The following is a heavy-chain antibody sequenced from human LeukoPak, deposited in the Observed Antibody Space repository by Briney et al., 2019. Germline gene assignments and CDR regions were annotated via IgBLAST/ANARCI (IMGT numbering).Heavy chain of an antibody. Sequence: GGSLRLSCAASGFTFSDYDMHWVCQATGKGLEWVSAIGTAGDTYYTGSVKGRFTISRENAKNSLYLQMNSLRAGDTAVYYCARVAKERVGGVYYFDYWGQGTLVTVSS. J-gene: IGHJ4*02. CDR2: IGTAGDT. D-gene: IGHD1-1*01. V-gene: IGHV3-13*01. CDR1: GFTFSDYD. CDR3: ARVAKERVGGVYYFDY.